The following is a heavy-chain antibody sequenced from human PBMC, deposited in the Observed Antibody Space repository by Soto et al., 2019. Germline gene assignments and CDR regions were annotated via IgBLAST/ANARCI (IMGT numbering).Heavy chain of an antibody. D-gene: IGHD3-10*01. Sequence: QSGGSLRLSCAASGFTFSSYAMSWVRQAPGKGLEWVSVITGSGGSTHYADSVKGRFTISRDNSKNTLYLQMNSLRAEDTAIYYCKVQLVPEDNWFDPWGQGTLVTVSS. V-gene: IGHV3-23*01. CDR2: ITGSGGST. J-gene: IGHJ5*02. CDR1: GFTFSSYA. CDR3: KVQLVPEDNWFDP.